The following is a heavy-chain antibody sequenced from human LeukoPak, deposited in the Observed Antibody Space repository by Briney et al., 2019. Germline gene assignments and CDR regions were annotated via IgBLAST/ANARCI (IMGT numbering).Heavy chain of an antibody. CDR3: ARGRSWYGGVWFDP. CDR1: GGSISSYY. J-gene: IGHJ5*02. D-gene: IGHD6-13*01. V-gene: IGHV4-59*01. Sequence: SETLSLTCTVSGGSISSYYWSWIRQPPGKGLEWIGYIYYSGSTNYNPSLKSRGTISVDTSKNQFSLKLTSVTAADTAVYYCARGRSWYGGVWFDPWGQGTLVTVSS. CDR2: IYYSGST.